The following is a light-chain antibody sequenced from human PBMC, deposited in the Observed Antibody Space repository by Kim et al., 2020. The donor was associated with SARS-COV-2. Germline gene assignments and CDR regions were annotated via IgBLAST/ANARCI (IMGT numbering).Light chain of an antibody. CDR1: CSNIGSNT. CDR2: SNT. V-gene: IGLV1-44*01. CDR3: AAWDDSLNGYV. J-gene: IGLJ1*01. Sequence: GKRVTISCSGSCSNIGSNTVNWYQHLPGTAPKLLIYSNTQRPSGVPDRFSGSKSGTSASLAISGLQSEDEADYYCAAWDDSLNGYVFGTGTKVTVL.